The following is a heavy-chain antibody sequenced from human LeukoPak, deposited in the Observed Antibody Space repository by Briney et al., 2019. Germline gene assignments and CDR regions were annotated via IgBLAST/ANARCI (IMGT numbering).Heavy chain of an antibody. Sequence: SVKVSCKASGGTFSSYAISWVRQAPGQGLEWMGRIIPIFGTANYAQKFQGRVTITTDESTSTAYMELSSLRSEDTAVYYCALRPVGGSDAFDIWGQGTMVTVSS. D-gene: IGHD2-15*01. CDR3: ALRPVGGSDAFDI. CDR2: IIPIFGTA. CDR1: GGTFSSYA. J-gene: IGHJ3*02. V-gene: IGHV1-69*05.